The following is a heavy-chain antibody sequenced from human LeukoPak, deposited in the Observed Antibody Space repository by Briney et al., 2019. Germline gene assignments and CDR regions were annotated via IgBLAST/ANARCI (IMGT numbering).Heavy chain of an antibody. Sequence: GASVKVSCKASGYTFTGYYMHWVRQAPGQGLEWMGWINPNSGGTNYAQKFQDRVTMTRDTSISTAYMELSRLRSDDTAVYYCARVEQWLDYGMDVWGQGTTVTVSS. CDR3: ARVEQWLDYGMDV. CDR1: GYTFTGYY. V-gene: IGHV1-2*02. D-gene: IGHD6-19*01. J-gene: IGHJ6*02. CDR2: INPNSGGT.